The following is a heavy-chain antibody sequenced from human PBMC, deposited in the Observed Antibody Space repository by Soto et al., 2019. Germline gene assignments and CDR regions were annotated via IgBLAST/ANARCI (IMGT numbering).Heavy chain of an antibody. CDR2: ISAYNGHT. Sequence: ASVKVSCKASGYTFTSSGFSWVRQAPGQGLEWMGWISAYNGHTYYAQKLQGRVTMTTDTSTSTVYMELRSLTSDDPAVYYCAGENYGDYAFWGQGTLVPVSS. V-gene: IGHV1-18*01. D-gene: IGHD4-17*01. CDR3: AGENYGDYAF. J-gene: IGHJ4*02. CDR1: GYTFTSSG.